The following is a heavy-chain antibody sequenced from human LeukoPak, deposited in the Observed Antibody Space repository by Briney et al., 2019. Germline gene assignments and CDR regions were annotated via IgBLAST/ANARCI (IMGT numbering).Heavy chain of an antibody. J-gene: IGHJ2*01. D-gene: IGHD2-2*02. CDR2: ISSSSSYI. CDR3: ARGRMVGYCSSTSCYTESRPVFRRLSALYFDL. CDR1: GFTFSSYS. V-gene: IGHV3-21*01. Sequence: PGGSLRLSCAASGFTFSSYSMNWVRQAPGKGLEWVSSISSSSSYIYYADSVKGRFTISRDNAKNSLYLQMNSLRAEDTAVYYCARGRMVGYCSSTSCYTESRPVFRRLSALYFDLWGRGTLVTVSS.